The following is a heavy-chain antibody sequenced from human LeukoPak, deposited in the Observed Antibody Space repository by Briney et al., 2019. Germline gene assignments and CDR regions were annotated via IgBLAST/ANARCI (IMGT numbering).Heavy chain of an antibody. CDR1: GFTFSTYG. Sequence: PGGSLRLSCAASGFTFSTYGMHWVRQAPGKGLGWVAVIWYDGSNKYYADSVKGRFTISRDNSKNTLYLQMNSLRAEDTAVYYCARPPTAHLGDLLWIDYWGQGTLVTVSS. V-gene: IGHV3-33*01. D-gene: IGHD3-10*01. J-gene: IGHJ4*02. CDR2: IWYDGSNK. CDR3: ARPPTAHLGDLLWIDY.